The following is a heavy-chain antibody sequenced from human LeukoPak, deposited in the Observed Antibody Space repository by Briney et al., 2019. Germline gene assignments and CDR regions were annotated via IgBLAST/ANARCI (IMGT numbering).Heavy chain of an antibody. D-gene: IGHD6-13*01. CDR1: GDSISSYY. Sequence: SETLSLTCSVSGDSISSYYWSWIRQPPGKGLEWIGYIYYSGSTNYNPSLKSRVTISVDTSKNQFSLKLSSVTAADTAVYYCARGIRRSSWYYYYYYMDVWGKGTTVTISS. V-gene: IGHV4-59*01. J-gene: IGHJ6*03. CDR2: IYYSGST. CDR3: ARGIRRSSWYYYYYYMDV.